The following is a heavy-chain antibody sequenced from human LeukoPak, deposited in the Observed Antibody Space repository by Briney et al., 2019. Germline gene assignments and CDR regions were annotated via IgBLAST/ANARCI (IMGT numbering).Heavy chain of an antibody. V-gene: IGHV1-18*01. J-gene: IGHJ5*02. D-gene: IGHD3-10*01. CDR3: ARIYYYVSGSQARSNWFDP. Sequence: ASVKVSCKASGYTFTTYAISWVRQAPGQGLEWMGWITTYNGNTNYAQKLQGRVTMTTDTSTSTAYMELRSLRSDDTAVYYCARIYYYVSGSQARSNWFDPWGQGTLVTVSS. CDR2: ITTYNGNT. CDR1: GYTFTTYA.